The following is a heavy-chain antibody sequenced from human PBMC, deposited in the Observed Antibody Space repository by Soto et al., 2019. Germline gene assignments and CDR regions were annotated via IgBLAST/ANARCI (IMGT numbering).Heavy chain of an antibody. V-gene: IGHV3-11*01. CDR2: ISSSGSTI. CDR3: ARYSSPELWSAIVGMDV. Sequence: PGGSLRLSCAASGFTFSDYYMSWIRQAPGKGLEWVSYISSSGSTIYYADSVKGRFTISRDNAKNSLYLQMSSLRAEDTAVYYCARYSSPELWSAIVGMDVWGQGTTVTVSS. J-gene: IGHJ6*02. CDR1: GFTFSDYY. D-gene: IGHD3-3*01.